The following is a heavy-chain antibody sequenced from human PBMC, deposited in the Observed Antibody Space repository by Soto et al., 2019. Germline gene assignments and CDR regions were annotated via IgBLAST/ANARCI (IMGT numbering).Heavy chain of an antibody. D-gene: IGHD6-13*01. J-gene: IGHJ6*02. V-gene: IGHV5-10-1*01. CDR2: IDPSGSYT. CDR3: ATSSAAAGKYYYYYGMDV. CDR1: GYSFTSYW. Sequence: PGESLMISCKGSGYSFTSYWISWVRQMPGKGLEWMGRIDPSGSYTNYSPSFQGHVTISADKSISTAYLQWSSLKASDTAMYYCATSSAAAGKYYYYYGMDVWGQGTTVTVSS.